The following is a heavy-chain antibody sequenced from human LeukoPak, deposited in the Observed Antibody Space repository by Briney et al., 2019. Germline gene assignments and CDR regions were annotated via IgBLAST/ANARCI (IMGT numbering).Heavy chain of an antibody. CDR3: AREGGYCSGGSCGRGEDWFDP. D-gene: IGHD2-15*01. CDR1: GGTFSSYA. J-gene: IGHJ5*02. CDR2: IIPIFGTA. Sequence: ASVTVSCKASGGTFSSYAISWVRQAPGQGLEWMGRIIPIFGTANYAQKFQGRVTITADKSTSTAYMELSSLRSEDTAVYYCAREGGYCSGGSCGRGEDWFDPWGQGTLVTVSS. V-gene: IGHV1-69*06.